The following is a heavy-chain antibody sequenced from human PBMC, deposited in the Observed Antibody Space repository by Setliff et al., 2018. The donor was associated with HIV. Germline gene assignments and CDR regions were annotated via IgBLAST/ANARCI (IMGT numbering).Heavy chain of an antibody. V-gene: IGHV1-24*01. CDR2: FDPEDGEP. Sequence: ASVKVSCKVSGYTLTELSRHWVRQAPGKGLEWMGGFDPEDGEPIYAQNFQGRVTMTDDTSTDTAYMELSSLRSEDTAVYYCASVPMEYSGYNSDSGSYYYHYGLDVWGQGTTVTVSS. CDR1: GYTLTELS. D-gene: IGHD5-12*01. J-gene: IGHJ6*02. CDR3: ASVPMEYSGYNSDSGSYYYHYGLDV.